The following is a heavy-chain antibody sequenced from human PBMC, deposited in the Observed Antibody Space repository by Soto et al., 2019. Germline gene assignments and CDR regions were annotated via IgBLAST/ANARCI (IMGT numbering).Heavy chain of an antibody. Sequence: SVKVSCKASGGTFSSYSISWVRQAPGQGLEWMGGIIPIFGTANYAQKFQGRVTITADESTSTAYMELSSLRSEDTAVYYCAREGGYCTNGVCYRYYYYGMDVWGQGTTVTVSS. CDR2: IIPIFGTA. CDR3: AREGGYCTNGVCYRYYYYGMDV. D-gene: IGHD2-8*01. V-gene: IGHV1-69*13. CDR1: GGTFSSYS. J-gene: IGHJ6*02.